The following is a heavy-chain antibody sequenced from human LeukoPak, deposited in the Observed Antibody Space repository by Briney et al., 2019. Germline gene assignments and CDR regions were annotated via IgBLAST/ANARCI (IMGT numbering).Heavy chain of an antibody. V-gene: IGHV3-21*01. D-gene: IGHD6-6*01. CDR1: GFTFSSDG. CDR2: ITSSSSYI. Sequence: GGSLRLSCAASGFTFSSDGMNWGRQAPGEGLEWVSSITSSSSYIYYADSVKGPFTISRDNAKNSLYLQMNSLRAEDTAVYYCARSYSSSRGTFDYWGQGTLVTVSS. CDR3: ARSYSSSRGTFDY. J-gene: IGHJ4*02.